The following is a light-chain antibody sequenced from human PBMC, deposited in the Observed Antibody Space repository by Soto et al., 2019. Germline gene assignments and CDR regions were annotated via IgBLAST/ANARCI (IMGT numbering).Light chain of an antibody. CDR1: SSDVGDYKS. CDR2: EVT. J-gene: IGLJ3*02. CDR3: SSHAGINNVV. Sequence: QSALTQPASVSGSPGQSIAISCSGTSSDVGDYKSVSWYQHHPGKVPKLMIYEVTKRPSGVPDRFSGSKSGNTASLTVSGLQAEDEADYYCSSHAGINNVVFGGGTKLTVL. V-gene: IGLV2-8*01.